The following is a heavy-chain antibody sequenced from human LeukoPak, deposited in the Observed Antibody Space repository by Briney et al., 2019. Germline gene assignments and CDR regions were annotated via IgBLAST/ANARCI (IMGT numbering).Heavy chain of an antibody. CDR2: IYYRGST. Sequence: SETLSLTCTVSGDSISRTSYYWGWIRQPPGKGLEWIGSIYYRGSTCCNPSLKSRVTISVDTPKNKFSLKLSSVTAADTAVYYCARPNIAVAGPHYYYGMDVWGQGTTVTVSS. CDR3: ARPNIAVAGPHYYYGMDV. CDR1: GDSISRTSYY. J-gene: IGHJ6*02. V-gene: IGHV4-39*01. D-gene: IGHD6-19*01.